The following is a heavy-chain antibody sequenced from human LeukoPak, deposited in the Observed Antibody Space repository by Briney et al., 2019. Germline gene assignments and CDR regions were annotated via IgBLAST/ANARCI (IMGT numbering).Heavy chain of an antibody. J-gene: IGHJ5*02. CDR3: AIGKTSITIFGVVRLWFDP. Sequence: GASVKVSCKASGYTFTSYDINWMRQATGQGLEWMGWMNPNSGNTGYAQKFQGRVTMTRNTSISTAYMELSSLRSEDTAVYYCAIGKTSITIFGVVRLWFDPWGQGTLVTVSS. CDR2: MNPNSGNT. D-gene: IGHD3-3*01. CDR1: GYTFTSYD. V-gene: IGHV1-8*01.